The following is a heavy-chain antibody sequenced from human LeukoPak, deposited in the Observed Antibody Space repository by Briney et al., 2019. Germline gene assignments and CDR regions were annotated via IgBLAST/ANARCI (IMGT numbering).Heavy chain of an antibody. J-gene: IGHJ4*02. Sequence: GGSLRLSCAASGFTFSSYGMHWVRQAPGKGLEWVAFIRYDGSNKYYADSVKGRFTISRDNSKNTLYLQMNSLRAEDTAVYYCAKDRDSSGWQPFDYWGQGTLVIVSS. CDR2: IRYDGSNK. D-gene: IGHD6-19*01. CDR1: GFTFSSYG. V-gene: IGHV3-30*02. CDR3: AKDRDSSGWQPFDY.